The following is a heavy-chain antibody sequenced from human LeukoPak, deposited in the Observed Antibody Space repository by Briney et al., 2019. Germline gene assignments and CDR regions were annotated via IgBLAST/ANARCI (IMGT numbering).Heavy chain of an antibody. Sequence: SETLSLTCTVSGGSISSSTYYWGWIRQPPGKGLEWIGYIFYTGSINYNPSLRGRVTISVDTSKNQFSLKLSSVTAADTAVYYCARDQGYCSGGSCYPYYYYGMDVWGQGTTVTVSS. V-gene: IGHV4-61*05. D-gene: IGHD2-15*01. CDR3: ARDQGYCSGGSCYPYYYYGMDV. J-gene: IGHJ6*02. CDR2: IFYTGSI. CDR1: GGSISSSTYY.